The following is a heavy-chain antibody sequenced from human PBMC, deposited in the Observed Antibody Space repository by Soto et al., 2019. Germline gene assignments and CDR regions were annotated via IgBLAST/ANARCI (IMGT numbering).Heavy chain of an antibody. Sequence: EVQLVESGGGLVQPGRSLRLSCAASGFTFDDYAMHWVRQAPGKGLEWVSGISGGGGSTYYADSLKGRFTISRDNSKNTLYLQMNSLRATDTAVYYCARTESSGWSTRYGMDVWGQGATVTVS. CDR2: ISGGGGST. D-gene: IGHD6-19*01. CDR1: GFTFDDYA. CDR3: ARTESSGWSTRYGMDV. V-gene: IGHV3-23*04. J-gene: IGHJ6*02.